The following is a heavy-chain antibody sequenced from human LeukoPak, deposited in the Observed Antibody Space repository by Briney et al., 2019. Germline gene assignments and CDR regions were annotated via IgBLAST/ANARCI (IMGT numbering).Heavy chain of an antibody. V-gene: IGHV3-23*01. CDR2: ISGSGGST. Sequence: PGGSLRLSCAASGFTFSSHWMHWVRQAPGQGLVWVSGISGSGGSTYYADSVKGRFTISRDNSKNTLYLQMNSLRAEDTAVYYCARDRRYCSSTSCYHFDYWGQGTLVTVSS. CDR1: GFTFSSHW. J-gene: IGHJ4*02. D-gene: IGHD2-2*01. CDR3: ARDRRYCSSTSCYHFDY.